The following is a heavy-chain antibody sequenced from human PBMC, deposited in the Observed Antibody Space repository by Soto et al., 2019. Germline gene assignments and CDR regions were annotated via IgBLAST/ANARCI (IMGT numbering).Heavy chain of an antibody. J-gene: IGHJ4*02. V-gene: IGHV3-30*09. CDR1: GFSVSAYT. CDR2: ISSDGNHK. Sequence: QVQLVESGGGVVQPGRSLRLSCAASGFSVSAYTVPWVRQAPGKGLEWVAVISSDGNHKYYTDSVKGRFAISRDTSTNTVFLQMSSLGPEDTAVYYCARWEQPLFDYWGQGTLVSVSS. CDR3: ARWEQPLFDY. D-gene: IGHD1-1*01.